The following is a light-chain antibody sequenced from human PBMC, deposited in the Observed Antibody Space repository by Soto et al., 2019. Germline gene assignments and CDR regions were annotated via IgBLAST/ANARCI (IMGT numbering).Light chain of an antibody. CDR3: QKYNTAPLT. V-gene: IGKV1-27*01. CDR1: QSFSTY. CDR2: GIS. J-gene: IGKJ4*01. Sequence: IHLTQSTSSLSASVGDSVPLTCRASQSFSTYLAWYQQKPGKVPKLLISGISTLQSGGPSRFSGSGYGTEFTLTISNLQPEDVATYYCQKYNTAPLTFGGGTKVDIK.